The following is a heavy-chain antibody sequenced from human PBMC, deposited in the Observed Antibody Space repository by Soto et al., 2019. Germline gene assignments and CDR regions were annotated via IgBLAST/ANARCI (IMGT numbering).Heavy chain of an antibody. Sequence: EVQLVESGGGLVKPGGSLRLSCAASGFTFSNAWMSWVGQAPGKGLEWVGRIKSKTDGGTTDYAAPVKGRFTISRDDSKNTLYLQMNSLKTEDTAVYYCTTERGGYYDFWSGYYLNHDAFDIWGQGTMVTVSS. D-gene: IGHD3-3*01. J-gene: IGHJ3*02. CDR3: TTERGGYYDFWSGYYLNHDAFDI. CDR2: IKSKTDGGTT. V-gene: IGHV3-15*01. CDR1: GFTFSNAW.